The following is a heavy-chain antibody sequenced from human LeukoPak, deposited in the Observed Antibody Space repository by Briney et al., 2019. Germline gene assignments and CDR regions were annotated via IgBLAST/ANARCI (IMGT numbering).Heavy chain of an antibody. D-gene: IGHD3-3*01. CDR3: ARDLLITIFGVVIGGNWFDP. CDR1: GYTFTGYY. J-gene: IGHJ5*02. V-gene: IGHV1-2*02. CDR2: INPNSGGT. Sequence: ASVKVSCKASGYTFTGYYMHWVRQAPGQGLEWMGWINPNSGGTNYAQKFQGRVTMTRDTSISTVYMELGRLRSDDTAVYYCARDLLITIFGVVIGGNWFDPWGQGTLVTVSS.